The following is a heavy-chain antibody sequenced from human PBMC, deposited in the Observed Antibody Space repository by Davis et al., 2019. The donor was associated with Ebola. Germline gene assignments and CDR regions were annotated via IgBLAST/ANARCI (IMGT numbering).Heavy chain of an antibody. Sequence: GGSLRLSCAASGFTFRSYEMHWVRQAPGKGLEWVSYINSIGNTIYYADSVKGRFTISRDNAKNSLYLQMNSLRAEDTAIYYCAREANYCFDYWGQGALVNVSS. D-gene: IGHD1-26*01. CDR3: AREANYCFDY. J-gene: IGHJ4*02. CDR1: GFTFRSYE. CDR2: INSIGNTI. V-gene: IGHV3-48*03.